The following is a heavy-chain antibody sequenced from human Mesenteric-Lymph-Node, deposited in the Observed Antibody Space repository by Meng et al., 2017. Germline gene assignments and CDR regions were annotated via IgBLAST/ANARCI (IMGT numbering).Heavy chain of an antibody. Sequence: QVQLEESGPGLVKPSGTLSLTCAVYSGSFSGYYWSWIRQPPGKGLEWIGEINHSGSTNYNPSLKSRVTISVDTSKNQFSLKLTSVTAADTAVYYCAREAGGTASYDYWGQGTLVTVSS. V-gene: IGHV4-34*10. CDR2: INHSGST. CDR1: SGSFSGYY. J-gene: IGHJ4*02. D-gene: IGHD5-18*01. CDR3: AREAGGTASYDY.